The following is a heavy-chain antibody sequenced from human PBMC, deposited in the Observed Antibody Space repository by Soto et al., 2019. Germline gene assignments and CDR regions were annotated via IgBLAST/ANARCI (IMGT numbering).Heavy chain of an antibody. CDR1: GFTFSSYW. V-gene: IGHV3-7*01. D-gene: IGHD2-15*01. J-gene: IGHJ6*03. CDR2: IKQDGSEK. Sequence: GGSLRLSCAASGFTFSSYWMSWVRQAPGKGLEWVANIKQDGSEKYYVDSVKGRFTISRDNAKNSLYLQMNSLRAEDTAVYYCARGALIRYCSGGSCLNSYMDVWGKGTTVTVSS. CDR3: ARGALIRYCSGGSCLNSYMDV.